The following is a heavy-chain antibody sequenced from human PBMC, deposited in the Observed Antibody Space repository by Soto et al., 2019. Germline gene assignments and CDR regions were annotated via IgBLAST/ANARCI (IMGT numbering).Heavy chain of an antibody. D-gene: IGHD6-13*01. Sequence: PSESLSLTCPVSGGSISSNSWTWIRQPPGKGLEWIGYVYNSGSTNYNPSLKSRVTISEDTSKSQFSLKVNSMTAADTAVYYCARYRREAVAGYTLDNWGQGILVTVSS. CDR2: VYNSGST. CDR1: GGSISSNS. J-gene: IGHJ4*02. V-gene: IGHV4-59*01. CDR3: ARYRREAVAGYTLDN.